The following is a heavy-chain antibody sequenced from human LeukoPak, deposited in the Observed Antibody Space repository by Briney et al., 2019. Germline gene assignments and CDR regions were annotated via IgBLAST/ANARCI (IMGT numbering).Heavy chain of an antibody. Sequence: GGSLRLSCAASGFTFSDYYMSWIRQAPGKGLEWVSYISSSSSYTNYADSVKGRFTISRDNSKNTLYLQMNSLRAEDTAVYYCARGRNAYYYYGMDVWGKGTTVTVSS. CDR3: ARGRNAYYYYGMDV. J-gene: IGHJ6*04. CDR2: ISSSSSYT. V-gene: IGHV3-11*06. CDR1: GFTFSDYY.